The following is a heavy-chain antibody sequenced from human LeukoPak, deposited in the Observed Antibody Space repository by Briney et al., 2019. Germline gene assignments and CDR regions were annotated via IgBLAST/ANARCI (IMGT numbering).Heavy chain of an antibody. CDR3: ARVLEGTGYYYMDV. CDR2: ISGSGGST. CDR1: GFTFSSYA. Sequence: GGSLRLSCAASGFTFSSYAMSWVRQAPGKGLEWVSAISGSGGSTYYADSVKGRFTISRDNAKNSLYLQMNSLRAEDTAVYYCARVLEGTGYYYMDVWGKGTTVTVFS. D-gene: IGHD3-3*01. J-gene: IGHJ6*03. V-gene: IGHV3-23*01.